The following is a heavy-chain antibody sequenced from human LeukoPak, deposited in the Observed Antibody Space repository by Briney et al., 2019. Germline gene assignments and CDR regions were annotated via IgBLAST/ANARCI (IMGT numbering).Heavy chain of an antibody. J-gene: IGHJ5*02. V-gene: IGHV4-39*01. CDR1: GGSISSSSYY. Sequence: PSETLSLTCTVSGGSISSSSYYWGWIRQPPGKGLEWIGSIYYSGSTYYNPSLKSRVTISVDTSKNQFSLKLSSVTAADTAVYYCARISVGAAGKNWFDPWGQGTLVTVSS. D-gene: IGHD6-13*01. CDR2: IYYSGST. CDR3: ARISVGAAGKNWFDP.